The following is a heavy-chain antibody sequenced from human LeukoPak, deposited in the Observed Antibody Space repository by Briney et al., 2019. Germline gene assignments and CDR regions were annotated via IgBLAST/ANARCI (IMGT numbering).Heavy chain of an antibody. CDR2: IHSSGST. V-gene: IGHV4-59*08. CDR1: AGSISNYF. Sequence: SETLSPTCTVSAGSISNYFWNWIRQPPGKGLEWIGYIHSSGSTNYNPSLKSRLTMSLDTSKNQFSLTLSSVTAADTAVYYCARHVYGEGMVVWGKGTTVTVSS. D-gene: IGHD4-17*01. CDR3: ARHVYGEGMVV. J-gene: IGHJ6*04.